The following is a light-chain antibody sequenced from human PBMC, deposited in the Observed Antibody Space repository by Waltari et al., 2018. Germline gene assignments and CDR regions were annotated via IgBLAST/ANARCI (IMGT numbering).Light chain of an antibody. CDR3: QQTYSSPPYT. Sequence: IQLSQSPSSLSASVGDRVTITCRASQDISNYLAWYQQKPGKAPQLLIYAASTLQSGVPSRFSGGGSGTDFTLTISSLQSEDFATYYCQQTYSSPPYTFGQGTKLEIK. V-gene: IGKV1-9*01. CDR1: QDISNY. J-gene: IGKJ2*01. CDR2: AAS.